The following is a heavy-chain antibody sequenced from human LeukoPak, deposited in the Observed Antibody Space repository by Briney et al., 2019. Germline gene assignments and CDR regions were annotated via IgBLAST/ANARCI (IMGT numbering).Heavy chain of an antibody. CDR3: ARGYSSPTDYYYYMDV. CDR2: IIPIFGTA. V-gene: IGHV1-69*05. CDR1: GGTFISYA. D-gene: IGHD4-11*01. J-gene: IGHJ6*03. Sequence: GSSVKVSCKASGGTFISYAISWVRQAPGQGLEWMGRIIPIFGTANYAQKFQGRVTITTDESTSTAYMELSSLRSEDTAVYYCARGYSSPTDYYYYMDVWGKGTTVTVSS.